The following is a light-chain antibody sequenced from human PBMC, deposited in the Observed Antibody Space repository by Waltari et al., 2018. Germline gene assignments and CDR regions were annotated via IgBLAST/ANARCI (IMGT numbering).Light chain of an antibody. CDR1: ISNIGINS. Sequence: QSVLTQPPSASGTPGQRVTISCSGGISNIGINSVNWYQHLPGKAPKLLFDGKDPRPSGGPDRFSGAKSGTPASRAISVLQSEDEADYYCAAWDDSLKARFVGGGTKVTVL. J-gene: IGLJ2*01. CDR3: AAWDDSLKARF. CDR2: GKD. V-gene: IGLV1-44*01.